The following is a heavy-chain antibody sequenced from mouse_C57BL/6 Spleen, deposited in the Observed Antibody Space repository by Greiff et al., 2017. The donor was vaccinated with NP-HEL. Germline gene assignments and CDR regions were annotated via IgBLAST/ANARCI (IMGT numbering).Heavy chain of an antibody. D-gene: IGHD2-4*01. CDR1: GFTFSSYA. Sequence: EVKLVESGEGLVKPGGSLKLSCAASGFTFSSYAMSWVRQTPEKRLEWVAYISSGGDYIYYADTVKGRFTISRDNARNTLYLQMSSLKSEDTAMYYCTRDQEGLRDGAWFAYWGQGTLVTVSA. J-gene: IGHJ3*01. CDR2: ISSGGDYI. V-gene: IGHV5-9-1*02. CDR3: TRDQEGLRDGAWFAY.